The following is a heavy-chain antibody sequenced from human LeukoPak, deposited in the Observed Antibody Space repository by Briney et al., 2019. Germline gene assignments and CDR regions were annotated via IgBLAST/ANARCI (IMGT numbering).Heavy chain of an antibody. Sequence: SQTLSLTCAISGDSVSSNSVTWNWIRQSPSRGLEWLGRTYYRSTWYNDYAVSVRGRITVNPDTFKNQFSLHLNSVTPVDTAVYYCARRLTQYDCFDPWGQGILVTVSS. CDR2: TYYRSTWYN. D-gene: IGHD2-2*01. CDR1: GDSVSSNSVT. J-gene: IGHJ5*02. CDR3: ARRLTQYDCFDP. V-gene: IGHV6-1*01.